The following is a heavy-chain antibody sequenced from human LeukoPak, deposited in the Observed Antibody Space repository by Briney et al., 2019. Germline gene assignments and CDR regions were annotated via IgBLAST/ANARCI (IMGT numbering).Heavy chain of an antibody. D-gene: IGHD6-13*01. Sequence: SETLSLTCTVSGGSISSGGYYWSWIRQHPGKGLEWIGYIYYSGSTYYNPSLKSRVTISVDTSKNQFSLKLSSVTAADTAVYYCASTAIAAAGPGGAFDIWGQGTMVTVSS. V-gene: IGHV4-31*03. CDR2: IYYSGST. CDR3: ASTAIAAAGPGGAFDI. J-gene: IGHJ3*02. CDR1: GGSISSGGYY.